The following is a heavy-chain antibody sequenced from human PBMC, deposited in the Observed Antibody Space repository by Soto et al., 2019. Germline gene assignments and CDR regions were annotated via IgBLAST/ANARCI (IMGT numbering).Heavy chain of an antibody. V-gene: IGHV6-1*01. J-gene: IGHJ6*02. CDR2: IYYKSRWYN. D-gene: IGHD5-12*01. CDR1: GYTVSTNTAA. Sequence: SQTLSLTCAISGYTVSTNTAAWNLIRQSPSRGLEWLGRIYYKSRWYNDYSESLKSRIAIIPDTSRNQFSLQLNSVIPEDTAVYYCARDWGYDPDPTYYYGMDVWGQGTKVTVS. CDR3: ARDWGYDPDPTYYYGMDV.